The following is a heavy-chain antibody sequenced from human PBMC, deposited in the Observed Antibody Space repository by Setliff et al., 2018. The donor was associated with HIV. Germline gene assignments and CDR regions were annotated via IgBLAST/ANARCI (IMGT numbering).Heavy chain of an antibody. CDR2: IYTSGDT. V-gene: IGHV4-61*09. D-gene: IGHD3-9*01. CDR3: ARTDWARTSYYYYYGMNV. J-gene: IGHJ6*02. CDR1: GGSISSGSYY. Sequence: PSETLSLTCTVSGGSISSGSYYWSWIRQPAGKGLEWIGHIYTSGDTNYIPSLKSRVTMSLDTSKNQFSLKLSSVTAADTAVYYCARTDWARTSYYYYYGMNVWGQGTTVTVSS.